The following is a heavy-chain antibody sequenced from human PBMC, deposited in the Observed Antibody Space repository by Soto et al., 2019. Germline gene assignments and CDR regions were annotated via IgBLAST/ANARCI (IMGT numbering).Heavy chain of an antibody. Sequence: ASVKVSCKASGYTFTGYYLHWVRQAPGQGLEWMGWINPDSGGTDYAQKFQGWVTMTRDTSISTAYMELSRLRSDDTAVYYCARDDNCSGVSCYFYWGQGTLVTVS. J-gene: IGHJ4*02. CDR1: GYTFTGYY. CDR3: ARDDNCSGVSCYFY. V-gene: IGHV1-2*04. D-gene: IGHD2-15*01. CDR2: INPDSGGT.